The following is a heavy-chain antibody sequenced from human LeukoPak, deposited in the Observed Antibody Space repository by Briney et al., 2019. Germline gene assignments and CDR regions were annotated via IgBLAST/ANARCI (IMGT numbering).Heavy chain of an antibody. J-gene: IGHJ4*02. CDR1: GFTVSSNY. V-gene: IGHV3-53*01. CDR2: IYSGGST. Sequence: GGSLRLSCTVSGFTVSSNYMSWVRQAPGKGLEWVSVIYSGGSTYYADSVKGRFTISRDNSKNTLYLQMNSLRAEDTAVYYCARDPGTGAFDYWGQGTLVTVSS. CDR3: ARDPGTGAFDY. D-gene: IGHD1-1*01.